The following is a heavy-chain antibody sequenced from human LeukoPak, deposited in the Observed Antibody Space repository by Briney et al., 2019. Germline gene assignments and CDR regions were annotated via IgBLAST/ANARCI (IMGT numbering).Heavy chain of an antibody. CDR2: IKQDGSEK. CDR1: GFTFSSYW. D-gene: IGHD6-13*01. CDR3: ARDRYSSSWYWFDP. Sequence: TGGSLRLSCAASGFTFSSYWMSWVRQAPGKGLEWVANIKQDGSEKYYVDSVKGRFTISRDNAKNSLYLQMNSLRAEDTAVYYCARDRYSSSWYWFDPWGQGTLVTVSS. J-gene: IGHJ5*02. V-gene: IGHV3-7*01.